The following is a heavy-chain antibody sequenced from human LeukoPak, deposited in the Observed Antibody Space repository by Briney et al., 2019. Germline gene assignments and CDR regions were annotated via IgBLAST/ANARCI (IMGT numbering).Heavy chain of an antibody. V-gene: IGHV1-69*04. CDR3: ARASRMRQLDDY. CDR2: IIPILGIA. J-gene: IGHJ4*02. D-gene: IGHD2-2*01. Sequence: SVKVSCKASGGTFSSYAISWVRQAPGQGLEWMGRIIPILGIANYAQKFQGRVTITADKSTSTAYMELSSLRSEDTAVYYCARASRMRQLDDYWGQGTLVTVSS. CDR1: GGTFSSYA.